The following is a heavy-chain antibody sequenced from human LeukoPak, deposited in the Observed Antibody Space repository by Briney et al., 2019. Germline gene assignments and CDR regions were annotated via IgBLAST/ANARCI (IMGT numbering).Heavy chain of an antibody. Sequence: SETLSLTCAVYGGSFSGYYWSWIRQPPGKGLEWIGYIYYSGSTNYNPSLKSRVTISVDTSKNQFSLKLSSVTAADTAVYYCARDQFSLDYRYYYYYGMDVWGQGTTVTVSS. CDR2: IYYSGST. J-gene: IGHJ6*02. CDR3: ARDQFSLDYRYYYYYGMDV. D-gene: IGHD3/OR15-3a*01. V-gene: IGHV4-59*01. CDR1: GGSFSGYY.